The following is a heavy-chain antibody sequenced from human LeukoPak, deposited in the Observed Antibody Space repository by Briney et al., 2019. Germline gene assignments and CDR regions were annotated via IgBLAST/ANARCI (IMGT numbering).Heavy chain of an antibody. CDR3: AKAIVVVAATPYFDY. CDR2: ISGSGGST. D-gene: IGHD2-15*01. J-gene: IGHJ4*02. CDR1: GFTFSSYA. Sequence: GGSLRLSCAASGFTFSSYAMSWVRQAPGKGLEWVPAISGSGGSTYYADSVKGRSTISRDNSKNTLYLQMNSLRAEDTAVYYCAKAIVVVAATPYFDYWGQGTLVTVSP. V-gene: IGHV3-23*01.